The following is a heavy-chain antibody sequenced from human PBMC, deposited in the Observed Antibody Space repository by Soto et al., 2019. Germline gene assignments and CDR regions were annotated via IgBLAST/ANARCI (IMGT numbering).Heavy chain of an antibody. CDR1: AFSLKTYW. V-gene: IGHV3-7*01. Sequence: EVQLVESGRGLVLPGGSLRLSCVGSAFSLKTYWMAWVRQAPGKGLECVANIRQYGDETFYVDSVKGRFTISRDNANNSVYLQMDNLRAEDTGVYYCATGGSGTYYLGPLDYWGQGIMVIVSS. CDR2: IRQYGDET. D-gene: IGHD3-10*01. J-gene: IGHJ4*02. CDR3: ATGGSGTYYLGPLDY.